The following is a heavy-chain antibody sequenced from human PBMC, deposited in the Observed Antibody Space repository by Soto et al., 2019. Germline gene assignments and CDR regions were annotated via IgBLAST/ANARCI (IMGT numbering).Heavy chain of an antibody. J-gene: IGHJ3*01. CDR1: GYTFTSYT. CDR3: ARVQYSGEDIKQAFDH. Sequence: QVHLVQSGAEVQRPGASVNISCKASGYTFTSYTVHWVRQAPGQRLEWMGWINAANGYTKFSQNFHGSLTINKDTSARIVYMELSRLRCEESAVYCCARVQYSGEDIKQAFDHWGEGTMVTVSS. CDR2: INAANGYT. D-gene: IGHD5-12*01. V-gene: IGHV1-3*01.